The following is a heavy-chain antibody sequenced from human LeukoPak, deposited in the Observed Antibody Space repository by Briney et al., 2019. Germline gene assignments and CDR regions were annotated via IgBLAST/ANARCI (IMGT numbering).Heavy chain of an antibody. CDR2: IYYSGST. J-gene: IGHJ2*01. D-gene: IGHD3-9*01. V-gene: IGHV4-59*01. Sequence: PSETLSLTCTVSGGSISSYYWSWIRQPPGKGLEWIGYIYYSGSTNYNPSLKSRVTISVDTSKNQFSLKLSSLTAADTAVYYCARSQLRYFDWLLPYWYFDLWGRGTLVTVSS. CDR1: GGSISSYY. CDR3: ARSQLRYFDWLLPYWYFDL.